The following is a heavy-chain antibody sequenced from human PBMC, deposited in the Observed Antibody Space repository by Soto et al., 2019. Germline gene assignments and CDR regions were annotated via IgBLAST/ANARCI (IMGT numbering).Heavy chain of an antibody. CDR3: ARVIYPKTTYSCCGSAPQYYHYYMVV. Sequence: ASVKVSCKAPGYAFTSYGITWVRQASGQGIEWMGWISAYNGNTNYAQKLQGRVTMTTDTSTSTAYMGVRSLRSDDTALYYCARVIYPKTTYSCCGSAPQYYHYYMVVRGKRTTVTVS. J-gene: IGHJ6*03. V-gene: IGHV1-18*01. CDR2: ISAYNGNT. CDR1: GYAFTSYG. D-gene: IGHD2-15*01.